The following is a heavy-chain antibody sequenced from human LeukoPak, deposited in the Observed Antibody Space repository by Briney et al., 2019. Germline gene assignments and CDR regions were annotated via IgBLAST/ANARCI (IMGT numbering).Heavy chain of an antibody. V-gene: IGHV4-38-2*02. Sequence: SETLSLTCSLSGYSISSGYYWGWIRQPPGKGLEWIGSFYHGGSTYYNPSLKSRVTISVDTSKNQFSLKLISVTAADTAVYYCARDGSRWFDPWGQGTLVTVSS. CDR1: GYSISSGYY. D-gene: IGHD1-26*01. CDR3: ARDGSRWFDP. J-gene: IGHJ5*02. CDR2: FYHGGST.